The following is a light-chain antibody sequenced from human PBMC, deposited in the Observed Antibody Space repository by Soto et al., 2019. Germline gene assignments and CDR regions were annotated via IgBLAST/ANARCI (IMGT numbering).Light chain of an antibody. CDR3: QQYNNWPYT. V-gene: IGKV3-15*01. CDR2: GAS. J-gene: IGKJ2*01. Sequence: EIVMTQSPATLSVSPGERATLSCRASLSISSDLAWYQQKPGQAPRILVYGASTRATGIPARFSGSGSGTEFTLTISILQSEDFAVYYCQQYNNWPYTFGQGTKLEIK. CDR1: LSISSD.